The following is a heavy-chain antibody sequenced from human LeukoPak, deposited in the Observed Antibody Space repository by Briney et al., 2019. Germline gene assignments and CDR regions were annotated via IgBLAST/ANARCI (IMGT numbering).Heavy chain of an antibody. CDR1: GGPISSYY. Sequence: SETLSLTCTVSGGPISSYYWSWIRQPPGKGLEWIGYIYYSGSTNYNPSLKSRVTISVDTSKNQSSLKLSSVTAADTAVYYCARVVDYDSSGYFRYYFDYWSQGTLVTVSS. CDR2: IYYSGST. J-gene: IGHJ4*02. V-gene: IGHV4-59*01. D-gene: IGHD3-22*01. CDR3: ARVVDYDSSGYFRYYFDY.